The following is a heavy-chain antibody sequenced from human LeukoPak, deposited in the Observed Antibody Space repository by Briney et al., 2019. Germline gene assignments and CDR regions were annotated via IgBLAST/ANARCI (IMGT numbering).Heavy chain of an antibody. D-gene: IGHD3-10*01. CDR2: INRNSGGT. CDR3: ARSVGSGNYYSHWFDP. V-gene: IGHV1-2*02. J-gene: IGHJ5*02. Sequence: ASVKVSRRASGYTFTGYYVHWVRQAPGQGREWMGWINRNSGGTNYPQKFQGRVTMTRDTSISTAYMELSRLRSDDTAVYYCARSVGSGNYYSHWFDPWGQGTLVTVSS. CDR1: GYTFTGYY.